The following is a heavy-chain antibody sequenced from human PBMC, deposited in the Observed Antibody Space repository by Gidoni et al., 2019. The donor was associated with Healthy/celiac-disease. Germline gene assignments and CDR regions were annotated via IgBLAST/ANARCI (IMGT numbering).Heavy chain of an antibody. J-gene: IGHJ3*02. CDR1: GGSISSSSYY. V-gene: IGHV4-39*01. D-gene: IGHD3-16*01. Sequence: QLQLQESGPGLVKPSETLSLTCTVSGGSISSSSYYWGWLRQPPGKGLEWIGSIYYSGSTYYNPSLKSRVTISVDTSKNQFSLKLSSVTAADTAVYYCARLWGDAFDIWGQGTMVTVSS. CDR3: ARLWGDAFDI. CDR2: IYYSGST.